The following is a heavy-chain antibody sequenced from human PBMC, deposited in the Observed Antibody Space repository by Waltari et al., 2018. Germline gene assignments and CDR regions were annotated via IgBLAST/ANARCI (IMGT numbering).Heavy chain of an antibody. CDR1: GFTFSGYS. J-gene: IGHJ4*02. CDR3: ARDRLVDY. CDR2: MSYAGTNK. V-gene: IGHV3-30-3*01. Sequence: QVQLVESGGGVVQPGRSLRLSCAASGFTFSGYSMHWVRQAPGKGLEWVAVMSYAGTNKYYADSVEGRFTISRDNAKNTLYLQMNSLTTKDTAVYYCARDRLVDYWGQGTLVTVSS.